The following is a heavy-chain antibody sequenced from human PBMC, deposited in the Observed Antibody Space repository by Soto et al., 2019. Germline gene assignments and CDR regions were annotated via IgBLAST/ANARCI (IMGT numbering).Heavy chain of an antibody. D-gene: IGHD1-26*01. Sequence: GASVKVSCKASGGTFSGYAISWVRQAPGQGLEWMGGIIPIFGTANYAQKFQGRVTITADKSTSTAYMELSSLRSEDTAVYYCARGPFHSPWELPAHFDYWGQGTLVTVSS. CDR1: GGTFSGYA. CDR3: ARGPFHSPWELPAHFDY. V-gene: IGHV1-69*06. J-gene: IGHJ4*02. CDR2: IIPIFGTA.